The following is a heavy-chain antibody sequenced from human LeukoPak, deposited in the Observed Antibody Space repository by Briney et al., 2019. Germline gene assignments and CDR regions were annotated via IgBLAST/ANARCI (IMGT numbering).Heavy chain of an antibody. Sequence: GGSLRLSCAASGFTFSSYAMSWVRQAPGKGLEWVSAISGSGGSTYYADSVKGRFTISRDNSKNTLYLQMNSLRAEDTAVYYCAKNYYGSGSYPPLDGMDVWGQGTTVTVSS. CDR1: GFTFSSYA. CDR2: ISGSGGST. V-gene: IGHV3-23*01. J-gene: IGHJ6*02. CDR3: AKNYYGSGSYPPLDGMDV. D-gene: IGHD3-10*01.